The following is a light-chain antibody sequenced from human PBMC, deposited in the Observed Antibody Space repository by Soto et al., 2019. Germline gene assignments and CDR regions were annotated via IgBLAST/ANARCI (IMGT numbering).Light chain of an antibody. CDR2: EAS. V-gene: IGKV3-11*01. CDR1: QTVGVR. Sequence: EIVLTQSPSTLSSSPVERSTLSFMASQTVGVRLAWYQHKPGQAPRLIIYEASNRAAGIPARFSGSGSGTDFTLTITSLEPEDFAFYYCHQRQRWPRTFGQGTKVDIK. J-gene: IGKJ1*01. CDR3: HQRQRWPRT.